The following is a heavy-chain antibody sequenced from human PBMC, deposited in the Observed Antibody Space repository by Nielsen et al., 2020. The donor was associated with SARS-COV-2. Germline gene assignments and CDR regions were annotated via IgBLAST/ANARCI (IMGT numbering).Heavy chain of an antibody. V-gene: IGHV4-34*01. CDR3: ARLLTNTGNYFRFDP. CDR2: IYYSGST. Sequence: SETLSLTCAVYGGSFSGYYWGWIRQPPGKGLEWIGSIYYSGSTYYNPSLKSRVTISVDKSKNQFSLRLISVTAADTAVYYCARLLTNTGNYFRFDPWGQGTLVTVSS. CDR1: GGSFSGYY. J-gene: IGHJ5*02. D-gene: IGHD1-26*01.